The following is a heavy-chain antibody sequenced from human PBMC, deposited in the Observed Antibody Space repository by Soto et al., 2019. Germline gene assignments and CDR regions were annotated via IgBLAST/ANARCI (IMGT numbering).Heavy chain of an antibody. D-gene: IGHD2-15*01. J-gene: IGHJ6*02. CDR2: IYWDADK. CDR3: AYLPCSGGSCYWFSFSGMDV. Sequence: QITLKESGPTLVKPTQPLTLTCTFSGFSLSTSGVGVARIRQPPGKALEWLALIYWDADKRYRPSLESRLTITKDTSKNQVVLTMTNMDSVDTATYYCAYLPCSGGSCYWFSFSGMDVWGQGTTVTVSS. V-gene: IGHV2-5*02. CDR1: GFSLSTSGVG.